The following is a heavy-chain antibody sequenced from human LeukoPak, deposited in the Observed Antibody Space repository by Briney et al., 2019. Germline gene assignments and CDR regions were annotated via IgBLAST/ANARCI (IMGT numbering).Heavy chain of an antibody. CDR1: GFTFSDYY. CDR2: IISSGSTI. Sequence: GGSLRLSCAASGFTFSDYYMSWIRQAPGKGVEWVSYIISSGSTIYYADSVKGGFTISRDNAKNSLYLQMNSLRAEDTAVYYCARDSYDFWSGYYYGMDVWGQGTTVTVSS. CDR3: ARDSYDFWSGYYYGMDV. V-gene: IGHV3-11*01. D-gene: IGHD3-3*01. J-gene: IGHJ6*02.